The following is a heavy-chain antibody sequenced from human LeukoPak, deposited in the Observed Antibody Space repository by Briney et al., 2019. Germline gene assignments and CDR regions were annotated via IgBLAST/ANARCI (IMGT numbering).Heavy chain of an antibody. CDR1: GYTFTSYS. V-gene: IGHV1-46*01. Sequence: ASVKVSCKASGYTFTSYSMHWVRQAHGQGHEWMGTINPSGGGTSYAQKFQGRVTMTRDTSTSTVYMELSSLRSEDTAVYYCARVWGSGSYYDYWGQGTLVTVSS. D-gene: IGHD3-10*01. J-gene: IGHJ4*02. CDR2: INPSGGGT. CDR3: ARVWGSGSYYDY.